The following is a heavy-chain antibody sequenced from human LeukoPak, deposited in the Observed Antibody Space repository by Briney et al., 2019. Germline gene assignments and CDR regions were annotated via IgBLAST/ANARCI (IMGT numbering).Heavy chain of an antibody. CDR2: MNPNSGNT. Sequence: ASVTVSCKASGYTFTSYDINWVRQAPGQGLEWMGWMNPNSGNTGYAQKFQGRVTMTRNTSISTAYMELSSLRSEDTAVYYCARSARKRYWSSTSCYYWFDPWGQGTLVTISS. CDR1: GYTFTSYD. D-gene: IGHD2-2*01. J-gene: IGHJ5*02. CDR3: ARSARKRYWSSTSCYYWFDP. V-gene: IGHV1-8*01.